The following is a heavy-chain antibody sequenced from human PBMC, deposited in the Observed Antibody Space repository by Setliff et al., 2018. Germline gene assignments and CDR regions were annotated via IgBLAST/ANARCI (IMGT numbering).Heavy chain of an antibody. J-gene: IGHJ3*01. D-gene: IGHD6-25*01. CDR3: AKHVLSSGWPNDAFDF. Sequence: GGSLRLSCAASGFTFSDYYMRWIRQAPGKGLEWVSGLNDVGHNTYYADSVKGRFTISRDNSKNTLYLQMNSLRAEDAAVYYCAKHVLSSGWPNDAFDFWGQGTMVTVSS. CDR1: GFTFSDYY. CDR2: LNDVGHNT. V-gene: IGHV3-23*01.